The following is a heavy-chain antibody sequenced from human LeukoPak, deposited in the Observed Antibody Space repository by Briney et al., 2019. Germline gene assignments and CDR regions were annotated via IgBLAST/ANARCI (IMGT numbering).Heavy chain of an antibody. D-gene: IGHD3-10*01. Sequence: ASVNVSCKASGYTFTGYYMHWVRQAPGQGLEWMGWINPNSGGTNYAQKFQGRVTMTRDTSISTAYMELSRLRSDDTAVYYCANNYYGSGSYYPFGYWGQGTLVTVSS. CDR3: ANNYYGSGSYYPFGY. J-gene: IGHJ4*02. CDR2: INPNSGGT. CDR1: GYTFTGYY. V-gene: IGHV1-2*02.